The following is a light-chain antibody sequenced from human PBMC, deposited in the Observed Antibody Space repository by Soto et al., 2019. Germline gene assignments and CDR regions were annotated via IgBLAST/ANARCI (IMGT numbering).Light chain of an antibody. V-gene: IGKV2-30*01. CDR3: MQGTHWPWT. Sequence: DVVMTQSPLSLPVTLGQPASISCRSSQGLVYSDGKTYLNWFHQRPGQSPRRLIYKVSNRDSGVPDRFSGRRSATDSTLKFSRVEAEVVGLYSCMQGTHWPWTFGQGTKVETK. CDR2: KVS. CDR1: QGLVYSDGKTY. J-gene: IGKJ1*01.